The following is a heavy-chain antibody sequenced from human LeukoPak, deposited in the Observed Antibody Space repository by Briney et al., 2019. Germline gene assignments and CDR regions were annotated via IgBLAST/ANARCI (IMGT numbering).Heavy chain of an antibody. CDR2: ISGSGGST. CDR3: ARDDHYYDSSGDFDY. Sequence: GGSLRLSCAASGFTFSSYAMSWVRQAPGKGLEWVSAISGSGGSTYYADSVKGRFTISRDNSKNTLYLQMNSLRAEDTAVYYCARDDHYYDSSGDFDYWGQGTLVTVSS. CDR1: GFTFSSYA. J-gene: IGHJ4*02. V-gene: IGHV3-23*01. D-gene: IGHD3-22*01.